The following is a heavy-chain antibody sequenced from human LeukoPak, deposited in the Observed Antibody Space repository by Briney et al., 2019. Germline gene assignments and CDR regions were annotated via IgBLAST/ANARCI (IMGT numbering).Heavy chain of an antibody. CDR2: IRSKAYGETT. CDR1: GFPFGDYA. D-gene: IGHD6-19*01. J-gene: IGHJ4*02. Sequence: PGRSLRLSCTASGFPFGDYAMNWVRPTPGKGLEWVGFIRSKAYGETTDYAASVKGRFTISRDDSKSIAYLQMSSLKTEDTAVYYCTRVRSQVAEYYFDYWGQGTLVTVSS. CDR3: TRVRSQVAEYYFDY. V-gene: IGHV3-49*04.